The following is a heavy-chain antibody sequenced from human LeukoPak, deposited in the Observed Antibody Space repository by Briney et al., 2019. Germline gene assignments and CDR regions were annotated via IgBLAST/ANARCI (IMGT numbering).Heavy chain of an antibody. D-gene: IGHD3-22*01. J-gene: IGHJ3*02. CDR2: INWNSDNI. CDR3: ARASYYYDTTGLGAVDI. Sequence: GGSLRLSCAASGFTFNDHAMYWVRQAPGKGLEWVSGINWNSDNIGYADSVKGRSTISRDDAKNSLFLQMNSLRAEDTALYYCARASYYYDTTGLGAVDIWGQGTLVTVSS. CDR1: GFTFNDHA. V-gene: IGHV3-9*01.